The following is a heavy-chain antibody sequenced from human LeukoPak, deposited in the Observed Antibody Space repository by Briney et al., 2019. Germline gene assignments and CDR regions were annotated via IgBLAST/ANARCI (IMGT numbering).Heavy chain of an antibody. Sequence: GSLILSCASSGFTIFSYMNWVRQAPGKGLEWVSVIYSGGGGITYYADSVKGRFTISRDNSKNTLYLQMNSLRAEDTAVYYCARGGNWDLYYFDYWGQGTLVTVSS. D-gene: IGHD7-27*01. CDR3: ARGGNWDLYYFDY. CDR1: GFTIFSY. V-gene: IGHV3-53*01. CDR2: IYSGGGGIT. J-gene: IGHJ4*02.